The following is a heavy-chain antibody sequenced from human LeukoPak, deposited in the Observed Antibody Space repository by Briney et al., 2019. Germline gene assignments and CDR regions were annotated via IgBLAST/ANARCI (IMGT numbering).Heavy chain of an antibody. CDR3: ARDSYSTGWYVRTWDC. D-gene: IGHD6-19*01. Sequence: LXCAAXXXTXSSYXMHWXRQTPXKGXEWVXXXSNTGSTIYYADSVKGRFSISRDNAKNSLYLQMNSLRAEDTAVYYCARDSYSTGWYVRTWDCWGQGTLVTVSS. CDR1: XXTXSSYX. V-gene: IGHV3-48*03. J-gene: IGHJ4*02. CDR2: XSNTGSTI.